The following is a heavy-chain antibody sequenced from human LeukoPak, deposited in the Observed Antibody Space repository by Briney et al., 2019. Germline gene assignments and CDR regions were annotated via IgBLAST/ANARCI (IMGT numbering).Heavy chain of an antibody. Sequence: GGSLRLSCVASGYSFSSYWMHWVRQVPGKGLVWVSRIDNYGRTTDYADSVKGRFTISRDNVQNTLYLQMNSLNAEDTAVYYCARDVGGAGSFWGQGTLVTVSS. J-gene: IGHJ4*02. V-gene: IGHV3-74*01. D-gene: IGHD3-10*01. CDR1: GYSFSSYW. CDR3: ARDVGGAGSF. CDR2: IDNYGRTT.